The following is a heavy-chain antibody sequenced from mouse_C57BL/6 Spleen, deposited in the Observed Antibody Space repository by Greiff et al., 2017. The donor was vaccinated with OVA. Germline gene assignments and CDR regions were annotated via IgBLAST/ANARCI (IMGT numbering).Heavy chain of an antibody. CDR3: ARSNGSSLYYYAMDY. V-gene: IGHV1-4*01. D-gene: IGHD1-1*01. Sequence: QVQLQQSGAELARPGASVKMSCKASGYTFTSYTMHWVKQRPGQGLEWIGYINPSSGYTKYNQKFKDKATLTADKSSSTAYMQLSSLTSEDSSVYYCARSNGSSLYYYAMDYWGQGTSVTVSS. CDR1: GYTFTSYT. J-gene: IGHJ4*01. CDR2: INPSSGYT.